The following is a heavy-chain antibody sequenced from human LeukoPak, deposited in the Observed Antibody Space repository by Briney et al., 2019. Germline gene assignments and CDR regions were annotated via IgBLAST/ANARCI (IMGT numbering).Heavy chain of an antibody. D-gene: IGHD5-24*01. V-gene: IGHV3-30-3*01. Sequence: GGSLRLSCAASGFTFSSYAMHWVRQAPGKGLEWVAVISYDGSNKYYADSVKGRFTISRDNSKNTLYLQMNSLRAEDTAVYYCARDRDGYNTLDAFDIWAKGQWSPSLQ. J-gene: IGHJ3*02. CDR3: ARDRDGYNTLDAFDI. CDR1: GFTFSSYA. CDR2: ISYDGSNK.